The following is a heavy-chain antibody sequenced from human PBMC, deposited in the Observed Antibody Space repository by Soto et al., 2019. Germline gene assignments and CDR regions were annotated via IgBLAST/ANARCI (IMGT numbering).Heavy chain of an antibody. Sequence: EVQLLESGGDVVRPGGSLRLSCAASGFTCSSYAMGWVRQPPGKGLEWVAGVSRAGTYTFYADSVRGRFSISRDNSRDTVDLYMNAPRGDDTAVYFCVKYTVTEDLGESWGQGTLVSVSS. CDR1: GFTCSSYA. CDR3: VKYTVTEDLGES. CDR2: VSRAGTYT. V-gene: IGHV3-23*01. D-gene: IGHD3-16*01. J-gene: IGHJ5*02.